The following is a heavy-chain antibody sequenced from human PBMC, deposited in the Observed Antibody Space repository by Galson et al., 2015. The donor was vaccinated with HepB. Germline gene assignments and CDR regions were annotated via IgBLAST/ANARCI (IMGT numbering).Heavy chain of an antibody. V-gene: IGHV3-23*01. CDR1: GFSFSSYA. D-gene: IGHD1-26*01. Sequence: SLRLSCAASGFSFSSYAMSWVRQAPGKGLEWVSAISGSGGSTNYADSVKGRFTISRDNSKNTLYLQMNSLRAEDTAIYYCANDLGGVGFDYWGQGTLVTVSS. CDR2: ISGSGGST. J-gene: IGHJ4*02. CDR3: ANDLGGVGFDY.